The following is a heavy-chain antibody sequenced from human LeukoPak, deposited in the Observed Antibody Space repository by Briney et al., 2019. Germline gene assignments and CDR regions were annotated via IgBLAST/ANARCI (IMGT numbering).Heavy chain of an antibody. Sequence: SETLSLTCTVSGGSISSYYWSWIRQPPGKGLEWIGYIYYSGSTNYNPSLKSRVTISVDTSKNQFSLKLSSVTAADTAVYYCARERFGEYFDYWGQGTLVTVSS. CDR3: ARERFGEYFDY. D-gene: IGHD3-10*01. J-gene: IGHJ4*02. CDR2: IYYSGST. V-gene: IGHV4-59*01. CDR1: GGSISSYY.